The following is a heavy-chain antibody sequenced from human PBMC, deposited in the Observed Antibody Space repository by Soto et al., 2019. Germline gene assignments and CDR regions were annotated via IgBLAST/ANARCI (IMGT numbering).Heavy chain of an antibody. D-gene: IGHD1-26*01. CDR2: VIPVLGQA. V-gene: IGHV1-69*01. CDR1: GGIFSSYA. J-gene: IGHJ4*02. Sequence: QVQLVQSGAEVKRPGSSVKVSCKASGGIFSSYAISWLRQAPGQGLEWMGAVIPVLGQAYYAQALQDRVTINADESTRTAYLELSSLTSEETAVYFCARVGGVGAPPGADYWGQGTLVTVSS. CDR3: ARVGGVGAPPGADY.